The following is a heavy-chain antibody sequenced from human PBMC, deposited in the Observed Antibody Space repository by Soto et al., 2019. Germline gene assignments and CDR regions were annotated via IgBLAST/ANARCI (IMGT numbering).Heavy chain of an antibody. CDR2: IIPIFGTA. CDR1: GGTFSSYA. J-gene: IGHJ6*02. V-gene: IGHV1-69*01. Sequence: QVQLVQSGAEVKTPGSSVKVSCKASGGTFSSYAISWVRQAPGPGLEWMGGIIPIFGTATYAQKFQGRVTITAAESTSTAYMELSSLRSEDTAVYYCARGDSGYDRASYYYYGMDVWCHGTTVTVSS. CDR3: ARGDSGYDRASYYYYGMDV. D-gene: IGHD5-12*01.